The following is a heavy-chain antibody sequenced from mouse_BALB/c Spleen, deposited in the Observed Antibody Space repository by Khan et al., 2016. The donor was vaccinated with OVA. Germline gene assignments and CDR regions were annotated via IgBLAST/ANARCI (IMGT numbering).Heavy chain of an antibody. CDR1: GYTFTSYT. V-gene: IGHV1-4*01. CDR3: VRDGAYYRNDGWFAY. D-gene: IGHD2-14*01. Sequence: VQLQQSGAELARPGASVKMSCKASGYTFTSYTIHWIKLRPGQGLEWIGYINPSNGYTNYNQKFKDKATLTADKSSTTADMQLSSLTSDDSAVYNWVRDGAYYRNDGWFAYWGQGTLVTVSA. J-gene: IGHJ3*01. CDR2: INPSNGYT.